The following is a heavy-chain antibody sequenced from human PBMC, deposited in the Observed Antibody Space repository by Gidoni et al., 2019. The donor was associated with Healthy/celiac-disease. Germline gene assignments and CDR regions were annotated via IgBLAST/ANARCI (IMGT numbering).Heavy chain of an antibody. CDR1: WYTFSRYA. CDR2: ISGRGGST. D-gene: IGHD3-9*01. V-gene: IGHV3-23*01. J-gene: IGHJ2*01. CDR3: AKSHDILTGYYKGWYFDL. Sequence: WYTFSRYALSWVRPAAGMELEWVSAISGRGGSTYYADSVKGRFTISRDNSKNTLYLQMNSLRAEDTAVYYCAKSHDILTGYYKGWYFDLWGRGTLVTVSS.